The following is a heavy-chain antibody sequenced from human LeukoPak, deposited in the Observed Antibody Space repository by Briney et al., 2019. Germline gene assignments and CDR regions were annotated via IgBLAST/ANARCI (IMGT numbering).Heavy chain of an antibody. CDR2: FDPDEGET. CDR3: ARDRAARQYWFDP. Sequence: ASVKVSCKVSGYTLTELSMHWVRQAPGKGLEWMGGFDPDEGETIYAQKFQGRVTITRNTSISTAYMELSSLRSEDTAVYYCARDRAARQYWFDPWGQGTLVTVSS. D-gene: IGHD6-6*01. CDR1: GYTLTELS. V-gene: IGHV1-24*01. J-gene: IGHJ5*02.